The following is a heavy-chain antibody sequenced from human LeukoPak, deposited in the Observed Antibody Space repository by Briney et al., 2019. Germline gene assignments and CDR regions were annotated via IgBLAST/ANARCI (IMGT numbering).Heavy chain of an antibody. D-gene: IGHD3-22*01. Sequence: PSETLSLTCAVSGGSFSGYYWSWIRQPPGKGLEWIGEINHSGSTNYNPSLKSRVTISVDTSKNQFSLKLSSVTAADTAVYYCAGEDNYYDSSGYCDYWGQGTLVTVSS. CDR1: GGSFSGYY. CDR3: AGEDNYYDSSGYCDY. CDR2: INHSGST. J-gene: IGHJ4*02. V-gene: IGHV4-34*01.